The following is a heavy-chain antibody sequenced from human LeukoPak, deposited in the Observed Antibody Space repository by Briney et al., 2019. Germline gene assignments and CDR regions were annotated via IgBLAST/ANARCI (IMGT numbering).Heavy chain of an antibody. J-gene: IGHJ4*02. Sequence: GGSLRLSCIASGFTFSTYTMAWARQAQGGGLEWVSAIGGDGGGTFYADSVKGRFAISRDNSKSTLYLQMNSLRAEDTAVYYCLKDFGRNLGGPGYWGRGTLVTVSA. CDR3: LKDFGRNLGGPGY. D-gene: IGHD3-10*01. CDR1: GFTFSTYT. CDR2: IGGDGGGT. V-gene: IGHV3-23*01.